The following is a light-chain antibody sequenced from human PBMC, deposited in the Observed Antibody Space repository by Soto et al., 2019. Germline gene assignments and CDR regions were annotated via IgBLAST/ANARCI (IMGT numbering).Light chain of an antibody. CDR2: DAS. CDR1: QDISSY. Sequence: DIQMTQSPSSLSASVGDRVTITCQASQDISSYLNWYQQKPGKASKLLIYDASNLETGVPSRFSKSGSGTDFTFTISSLQLEDIATYYCQQYDNLPPFTFGQGTRLEIK. J-gene: IGKJ5*01. V-gene: IGKV1-33*01. CDR3: QQYDNLPPFT.